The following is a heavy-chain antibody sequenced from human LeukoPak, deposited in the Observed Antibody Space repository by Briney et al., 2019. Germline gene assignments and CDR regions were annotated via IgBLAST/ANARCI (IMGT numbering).Heavy chain of an antibody. Sequence: PGGSLRLSCSASGFTFSNAWMTWVRQAPGKGLEWVGRIKSKTDGGTTDYAAPVKGRFTISRDDSKNTLYLQMNSLKTEDTAVYYCTREAVTANGYFDYWGQGTLVTVSS. D-gene: IGHD2-21*02. CDR1: GFTFSNAW. CDR2: IKSKTDGGTT. CDR3: TREAVTANGYFDY. J-gene: IGHJ4*02. V-gene: IGHV3-15*01.